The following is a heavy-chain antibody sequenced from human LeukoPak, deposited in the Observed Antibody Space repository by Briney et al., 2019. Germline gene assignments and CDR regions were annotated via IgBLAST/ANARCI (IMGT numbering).Heavy chain of an antibody. Sequence: SETLSLTCTVSGGPISRYYWSWIRQPPGKGLEWIGYIYYSGSTNYNPSLKSRVTISVDTSKNQFSLKLSSVTAADTAVYYCARDRFGMDVWGKGTTVTISS. CDR1: GGPISRYY. V-gene: IGHV4-59*01. CDR3: ARDRFGMDV. J-gene: IGHJ6*04. CDR2: IYYSGST. D-gene: IGHD3-16*01.